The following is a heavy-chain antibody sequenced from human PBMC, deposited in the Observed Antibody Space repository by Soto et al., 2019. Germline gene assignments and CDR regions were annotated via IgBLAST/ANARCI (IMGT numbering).Heavy chain of an antibody. CDR2: IGTAGDT. J-gene: IGHJ3*02. D-gene: IGHD3-22*01. CDR1: GFTFSSYD. Sequence: GGSLRLSCAASGFTFSSYDMHWDRQATGKGLEWVSAIGTAGDTYYPGSVKGRFTISRENAKNSLYPQMNSLRAGDTAVYYCARAQGTRRDSSGYSNDAFDIWGQGTMVTVSS. CDR3: ARAQGTRRDSSGYSNDAFDI. V-gene: IGHV3-13*01.